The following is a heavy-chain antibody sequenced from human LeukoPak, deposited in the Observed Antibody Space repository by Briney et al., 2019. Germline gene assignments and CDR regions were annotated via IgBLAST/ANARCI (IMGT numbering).Heavy chain of an antibody. CDR1: GFTFSTYW. CDR3: ARIRGIAAAGDY. Sequence: GGSLRLSCAASGFTFSTYWMSWVRQAPGKGLEWVANIKHDGSEKYYVDSVKGRFTISRDNAKNSLYLEMNSLRAEDTGVYYCARIRGIAAAGDYWGQGTLVIVSS. J-gene: IGHJ4*02. CDR2: IKHDGSEK. D-gene: IGHD6-13*01. V-gene: IGHV3-7*04.